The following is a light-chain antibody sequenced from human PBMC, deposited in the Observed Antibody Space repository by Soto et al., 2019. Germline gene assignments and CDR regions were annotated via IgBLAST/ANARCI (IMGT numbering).Light chain of an antibody. CDR1: QSVSKNF. CDR3: QQCATPPLT. J-gene: IGKJ1*01. CDR2: DAS. Sequence: EIVLTQSPGTLSLSPGERATLSCRASQSVSKNFLAWYQHKPGQAPRLLIDDASNRATGIPDRFSGSGSGTDFTITISSLEPEDSTVYYCQQCATPPLTFGQGTKVEIK. V-gene: IGKV3-20*01.